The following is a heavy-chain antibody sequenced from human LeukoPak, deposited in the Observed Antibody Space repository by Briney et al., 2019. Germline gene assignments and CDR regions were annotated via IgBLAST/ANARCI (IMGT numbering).Heavy chain of an antibody. V-gene: IGHV4-34*01. CDR1: GGSFSGYY. D-gene: IGHD2-15*01. Sequence: SETLSLICAVYGGSFSGYYWSWIRQPPGKGLEWIGEINHSGSTNYNPSLKSRVTISVDTSKNQFSLKLSSVTAADTAVYYCGGSKGYFDYWGQGTLVTVSS. CDR3: GGSKGYFDY. CDR2: INHSGST. J-gene: IGHJ4*02.